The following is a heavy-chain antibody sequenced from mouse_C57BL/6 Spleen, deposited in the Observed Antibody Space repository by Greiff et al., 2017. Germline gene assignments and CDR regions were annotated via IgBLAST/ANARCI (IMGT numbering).Heavy chain of an antibody. V-gene: IGHV1-18*01. CDR3: ARTRFTTVVATDWYFDV. Sequence: VQLKESGPELVKPGASVKIPCKASGYTFTDYNMDWVKQSHGKSLEWIGDINPNNGGTIYNQKFKGKATLTVDKSSSTAYMELRSLTSEDTAVYYCARTRFTTVVATDWYFDVWGTGTTVTVSS. CDR1: GYTFTDYN. D-gene: IGHD1-1*01. J-gene: IGHJ1*03. CDR2: INPNNGGT.